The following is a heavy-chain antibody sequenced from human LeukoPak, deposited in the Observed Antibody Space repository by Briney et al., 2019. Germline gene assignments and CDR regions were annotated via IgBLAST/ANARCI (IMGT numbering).Heavy chain of an antibody. Sequence: ASVKVSCKASGYTFTSYGISWVRQAPGQGLEWMGWISAYNGNTNYAQKLQGRVTMTTDTSTSTAYMELRSLRSDDTAVYYCARPHLGYCSGGSCYGAWFDPWGQGTQVTVSS. CDR2: ISAYNGNT. J-gene: IGHJ5*02. D-gene: IGHD2-15*01. V-gene: IGHV1-18*01. CDR3: ARPHLGYCSGGSCYGAWFDP. CDR1: GYTFTSYG.